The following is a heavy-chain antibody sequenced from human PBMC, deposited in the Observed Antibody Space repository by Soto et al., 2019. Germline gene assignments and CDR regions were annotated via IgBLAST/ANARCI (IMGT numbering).Heavy chain of an antibody. Sequence: GGSLRLSCAASGFTFSSYAMSWVRQAPGKGLEWVSAISGSGGSTYYADSVKGRFTISRDNSKNTLYLQMNSLRAEDTAVYYCAKGDYVVVVAAAPFDYWGQGTLVTVSS. J-gene: IGHJ4*02. CDR2: ISGSGGST. CDR1: GFTFSSYA. D-gene: IGHD2-15*01. V-gene: IGHV3-23*01. CDR3: AKGDYVVVVAAAPFDY.